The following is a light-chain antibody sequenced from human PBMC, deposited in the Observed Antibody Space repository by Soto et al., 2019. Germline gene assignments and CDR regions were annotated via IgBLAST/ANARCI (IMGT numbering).Light chain of an antibody. CDR2: AAS. CDR1: QSVRNSY. CDR3: QQYSSSPLT. V-gene: IGKV3-20*01. J-gene: IGKJ4*01. Sequence: EIVLTHAPGTLSMSPGERATLSCRASQSVRNSYVAWYQQKPGQAPRVLIYAASSRATGIPDRFSGSGSGTDFTLTISRLEPEDFAVYYCQQYSSSPLTFGGGTKVDIK.